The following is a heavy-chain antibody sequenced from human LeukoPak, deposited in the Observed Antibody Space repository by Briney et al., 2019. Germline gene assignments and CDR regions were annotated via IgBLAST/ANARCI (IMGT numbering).Heavy chain of an antibody. J-gene: IGHJ4*02. CDR3: ARDPPRITMIVDDY. CDR2: INPNSGGT. Sequence: ASVKVSCKASGYTFTSYDINWVRQAPGQGLEWMGWINPNSGGTNYAQKFQGRVTMTRDTSISTAYMELSRLRSDDTAVYYCARDPPRITMIVDDYWGQGTLVTVSS. CDR1: GYTFTSYD. V-gene: IGHV1-2*02. D-gene: IGHD3-22*01.